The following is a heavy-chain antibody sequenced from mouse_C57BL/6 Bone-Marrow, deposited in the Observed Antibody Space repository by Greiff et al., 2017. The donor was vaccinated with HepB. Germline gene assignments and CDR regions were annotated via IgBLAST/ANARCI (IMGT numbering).Heavy chain of an antibody. CDR2: INPSTGGT. CDR1: GYSFTGYY. CDR3: ARRVDYYAMDY. Sequence: VQLKESGPELVKPGASVKISCKASGYSFTGYYMNWVKQSPEKSLEWIGEINPSTGGTTYNQKFKGKATLTADKSSSTAYMQLNSLTSEDSAVYFCARRVDYYAMDYWGQGTSVTVSS. V-gene: IGHV1-42*01. J-gene: IGHJ4*01. D-gene: IGHD1-1*02.